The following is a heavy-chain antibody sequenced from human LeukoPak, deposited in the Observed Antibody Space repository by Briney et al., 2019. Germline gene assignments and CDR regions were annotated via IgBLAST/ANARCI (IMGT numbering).Heavy chain of an antibody. CDR1: GGSSSGYY. J-gene: IGHJ4*02. CDR2: INHSGST. V-gene: IGHV4-34*01. CDR3: ARGQCSGGSCYFGY. D-gene: IGHD2-15*01. Sequence: PSETLSLTCAVYGGSSSGYYWSWIRQPPGKGLEWIGEINHSGSTNYNPSLKSRVTISVDTSKNQLSLKLSSVTAADTAVYYCARGQCSGGSCYFGYWGQGTLVTVSS.